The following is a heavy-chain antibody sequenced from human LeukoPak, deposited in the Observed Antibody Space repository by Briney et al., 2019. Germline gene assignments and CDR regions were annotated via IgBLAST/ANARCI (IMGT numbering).Heavy chain of an antibody. D-gene: IGHD5-18*01. CDR1: GGSISSYY. V-gene: IGHV4-59*01. Sequence: SETLSLTCTVCGGSISSYYWSWIRQRPGKGLEWIGYIYYSGSTNYNPSLKSRVTISVDTSKNQFSLKLSSVTAADTAVYYCARVSGYSYGNSYYYYGMDVWGQGTTVTVYS. J-gene: IGHJ6*02. CDR3: ARVSGYSYGNSYYYYGMDV. CDR2: IYYSGST.